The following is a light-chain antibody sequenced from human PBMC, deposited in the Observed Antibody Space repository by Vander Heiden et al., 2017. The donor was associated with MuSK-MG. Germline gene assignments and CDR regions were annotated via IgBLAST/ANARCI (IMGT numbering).Light chain of an antibody. CDR2: GDD. CDR3: QSYDSSNHWV. Sequence: NFMLTQPHSVSESPGKTVPISCTRSSGNIASNYVQWFRQRPGSAPTTVIYGDDQRPSGVPDRFSGSTDSSSSSASLTISGLKTEDEADYYCQSYDSSNHWVFGGGTKLTVL. CDR1: SGNIASNY. J-gene: IGLJ3*02. V-gene: IGLV6-57*03.